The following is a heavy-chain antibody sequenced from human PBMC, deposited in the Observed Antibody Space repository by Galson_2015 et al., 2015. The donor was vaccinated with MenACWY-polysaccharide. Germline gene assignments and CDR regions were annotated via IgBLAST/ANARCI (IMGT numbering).Heavy chain of an antibody. CDR2: TYYRTKGYI. Sequence: CAISGDSVSSYSAGWNWIRQSPSRGLEWLGRTYYRTKGYIDYAVSVNGRISITPDTSRNQFSLQLSSVTPEDTAIYYCAGGGLVRGALGWIDPWGPGILVTVSS. CDR1: GDSVSSYSAG. J-gene: IGHJ5*02. V-gene: IGHV6-1*01. CDR3: AGGGLVRGALGWIDP. D-gene: IGHD3-16*02.